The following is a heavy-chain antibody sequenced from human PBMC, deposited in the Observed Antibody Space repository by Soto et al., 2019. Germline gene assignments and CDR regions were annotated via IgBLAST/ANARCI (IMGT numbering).Heavy chain of an antibody. J-gene: IGHJ3*02. CDR3: ARGPYSSSWFDAFDI. V-gene: IGHV3-21*01. CDR1: GFTFSSYS. D-gene: IGHD6-13*01. Sequence: EVQLVESGGGLVKPGGSLRLSCAASGFTFSSYSMNWVRQAPGKGLEWVSSISSSSSYIYYADSVKGRFTISGDNAKNSLYLQMNSLRAEDTAVYYCARGPYSSSWFDAFDIWGQGTMVTVSS. CDR2: ISSSSSYI.